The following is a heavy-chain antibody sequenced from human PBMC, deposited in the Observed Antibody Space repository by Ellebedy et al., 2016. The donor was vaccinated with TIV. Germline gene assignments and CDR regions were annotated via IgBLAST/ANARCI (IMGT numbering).Heavy chain of an antibody. CDR3: ARGKIGELWVFMDV. V-gene: IGHV3-9*01. J-gene: IGHJ6*03. Sequence: SLKISCAVSGFRFDDHALHWVRQAPGKGLEWVSGISWNSGSIGYVDSVKGRFTVSRDKAKKSLYLQMNSLRAEDTALYYCARGKIGELWVFMDVWGKGTTVTVSS. CDR2: ISWNSGSI. CDR1: GFRFDDHA. D-gene: IGHD3-10*01.